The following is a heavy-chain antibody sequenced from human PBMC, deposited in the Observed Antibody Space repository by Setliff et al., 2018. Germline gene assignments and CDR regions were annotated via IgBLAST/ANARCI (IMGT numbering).Heavy chain of an antibody. CDR1: GGSISSGNW. CDR2: IYSDGNTT. D-gene: IGHD1-26*01. V-gene: IGHV3-74*01. J-gene: IGHJ4*02. CDR3: ATSGSYHGPLI. Sequence: ETLSLTCAVSGGSISSGNWWTWVSQPPGKGLEWVSRIYSDGNTTNYADSVKGRFTISRDNAKNTPYLQMSSLGAEDTAVYYCATSGSYHGPLIWGQGALVTVSS.